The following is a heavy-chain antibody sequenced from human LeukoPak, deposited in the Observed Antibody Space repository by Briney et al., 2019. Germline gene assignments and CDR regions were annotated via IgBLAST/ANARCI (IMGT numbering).Heavy chain of an antibody. Sequence: GGSLRLSCAASTFTFNSYAVSWVRQAPGKGLEWNSAISSSGDLTFYADSVKGRFTISRDNSKNMLYLQMDSLRAEDTAVYYCHYDFWSGYYVFDYWGQGTLVTVSS. J-gene: IGHJ4*02. V-gene: IGHV3-23*01. D-gene: IGHD3-3*01. CDR1: TFTFNSYA. CDR3: HYDFWSGYYVFDY. CDR2: ISSSGDLT.